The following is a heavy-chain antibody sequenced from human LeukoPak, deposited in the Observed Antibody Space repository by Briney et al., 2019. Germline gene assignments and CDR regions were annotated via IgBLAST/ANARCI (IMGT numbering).Heavy chain of an antibody. Sequence: ASETLSLTCAVYGGSFSGYYWSWIRQPPGKGLEWIGEINHSGSTNYNPSLKSRVTISVDTSKNQFSLKLSSVTAADTAVYYCVCVDTASYFDYWGQGTLVTASS. D-gene: IGHD5-18*01. V-gene: IGHV4-34*01. CDR2: INHSGST. CDR1: GGSFSGYY. CDR3: VCVDTASYFDY. J-gene: IGHJ4*02.